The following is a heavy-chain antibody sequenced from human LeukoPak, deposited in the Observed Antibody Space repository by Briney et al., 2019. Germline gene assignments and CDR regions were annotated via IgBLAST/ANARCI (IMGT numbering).Heavy chain of an antibody. CDR3: ARASSDWVYDVFDI. CDR2: IREERGQE. V-gene: IGHV3-7*01. CDR1: GLTVSNPW. J-gene: IGHJ3*02. D-gene: IGHD6-19*01. Sequence: GGSLRLSCVASGLTVSNPWMSWVRQAPGKGLEWVANIREERGQEYYVDSVKGRFTISKNSAKNSLYLQMNSLRAEDTAVYYCARASSDWVYDVFDIWGQGTMVTVSS.